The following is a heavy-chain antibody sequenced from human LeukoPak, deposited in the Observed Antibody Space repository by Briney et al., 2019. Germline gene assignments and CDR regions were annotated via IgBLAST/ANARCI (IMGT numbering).Heavy chain of an antibody. J-gene: IGHJ3*02. CDR1: GFTFSSYS. CDR3: ARDLYDSSGSDAFDI. CDR2: ISSSSSYI. D-gene: IGHD3-22*01. Sequence: GGSLRLSCAASGFTFSSYSMNWVRQAPGKGLEWVSSISSSSSYIYYADSVKGRFTISRDNAKNSLYLQMNSLRAEDTAVYYCARDLYDSSGSDAFDIWGQGTMVTVSS. V-gene: IGHV3-21*01.